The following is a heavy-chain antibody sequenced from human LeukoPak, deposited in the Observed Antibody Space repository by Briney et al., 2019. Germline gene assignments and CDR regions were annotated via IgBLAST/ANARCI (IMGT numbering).Heavy chain of an antibody. D-gene: IGHD5-18*01. CDR1: GFTFSSYS. Sequence: PGGSLRLSCAVSGFTFSSYSMNWVRQAPGKGLEWVSYISTSGSPIYYADSVKGRFTISRDNAKNSLYLQMNSLRAEDTAVYYCARVRPHTAMDKLHWYFDLWGRGTLVTVSS. J-gene: IGHJ2*01. CDR3: ARVRPHTAMDKLHWYFDL. V-gene: IGHV3-48*01. CDR2: ISTSGSPI.